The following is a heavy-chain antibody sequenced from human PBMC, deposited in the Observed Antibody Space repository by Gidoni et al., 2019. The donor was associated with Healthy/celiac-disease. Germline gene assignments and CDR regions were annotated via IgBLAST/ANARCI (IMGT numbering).Heavy chain of an antibody. CDR3: AKDTLAYDFWSGYTFDP. CDR1: GSPLVDLP. Sequence: EVQLVESGGAWVQLGRSLEPPCEPPGSPLVDLPMHGVRQAPGKGLEWVSGISWNSGSIGYADSVKGRFTISRDNAKNSLYLQMNSLRAEDTALYYCAKDTLAYDFWSGYTFDPWGQGTLVTVSS. J-gene: IGHJ5*02. CDR2: ISWNSGSI. V-gene: IGHV3-9*01. D-gene: IGHD3-3*01.